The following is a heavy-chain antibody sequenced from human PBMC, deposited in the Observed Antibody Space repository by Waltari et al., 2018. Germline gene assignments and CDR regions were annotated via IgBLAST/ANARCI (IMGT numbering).Heavy chain of an antibody. J-gene: IGHJ4*02. V-gene: IGHV2-5*02. Sequence: QITLKESGPARVKPTQTLTLTCTFSGFSLTTSGVGVGWIRQPPGKALDWLAVIYWDDDKRYSPPLKSRLTITKDTSKNQVVLTMTNMDPVDTATYYCAHRFIGRGSWDSGLFDHWGQGTLVTVSS. CDR2: IYWDDDK. CDR1: GFSLTTSGVG. CDR3: AHRFIGRGSWDSGLFDH. D-gene: IGHD1-1*01.